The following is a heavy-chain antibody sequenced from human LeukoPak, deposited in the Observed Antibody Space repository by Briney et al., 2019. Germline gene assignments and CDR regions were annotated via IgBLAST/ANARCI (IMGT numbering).Heavy chain of an antibody. D-gene: IGHD6-13*01. CDR3: ARRSKGALAAAGKGNWFDP. CDR1: GYSISRSYY. V-gene: IGHV4-38-2*02. Sequence: SETLSLTCTVSGYSISRSYYWGWIRQPPGKGLEWIGNIYHSGDTYYNPSLKSRVTISVDTSKNQFSLKLSSVTAADTAVYYCARRSKGALAAAGKGNWFDPWGQGTLVTVSS. CDR2: IYHSGDT. J-gene: IGHJ5*02.